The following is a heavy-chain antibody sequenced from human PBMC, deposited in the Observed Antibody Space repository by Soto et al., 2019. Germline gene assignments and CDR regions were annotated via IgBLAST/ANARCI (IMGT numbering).Heavy chain of an antibody. CDR1: GGTFSSYA. D-gene: IGHD3-3*01. CDR3: ARGPPDHITIFGVVLGWFDP. Sequence: VASVKVSCKASGGTFSSYAISWVRQAPGQGLEWMGGIIPIFGTANYAQKFQGRVTITADESTSTAYMELSSLRSEDTAVYYCARGPPDHITIFGVVLGWFDPWGQGTLVTVSS. V-gene: IGHV1-69*13. CDR2: IIPIFGTA. J-gene: IGHJ5*02.